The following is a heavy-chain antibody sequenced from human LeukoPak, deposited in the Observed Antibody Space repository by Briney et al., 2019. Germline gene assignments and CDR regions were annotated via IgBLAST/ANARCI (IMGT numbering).Heavy chain of an antibody. CDR1: GFTFSGSA. CDR3: TSDSGTYNWFDP. V-gene: IGHV3-73*01. J-gene: IGHJ5*02. D-gene: IGHD1-26*01. CDR2: IDKKDKGYATAT. Sequence: GGSLKLSCAASGFTFSGSAIHWVRQSSGEGLEWVGQIDKKDKGYATATAYAASVTGRFTISRDDSIDTAYLQMKSLRTEDTALYYCTSDSGTYNWFDPWGQGTLVTVSS.